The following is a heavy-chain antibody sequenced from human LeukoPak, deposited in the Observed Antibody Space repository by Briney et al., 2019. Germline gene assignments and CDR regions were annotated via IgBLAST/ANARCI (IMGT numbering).Heavy chain of an antibody. CDR1: GGSISSYY. CDR3: ARASLGYCSGGSCYSLYYYYYYMDV. D-gene: IGHD2-15*01. V-gene: IGHV4-59*01. Sequence: PSETLSLTCTVSGGSISSYYWSWIRQPPGKGLEWIGYIYYSGSTNYNPSLKSRVTISVDTSKNQFSLKLSSVTVADTAVYYCARASLGYCSGGSCYSLYYYYYYMDVWGKGTTVTVSS. CDR2: IYYSGST. J-gene: IGHJ6*03.